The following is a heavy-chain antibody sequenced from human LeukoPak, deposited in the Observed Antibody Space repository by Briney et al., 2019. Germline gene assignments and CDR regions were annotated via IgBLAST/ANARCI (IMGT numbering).Heavy chain of an antibody. CDR3: AEGSGWYYYGMDV. CDR1: GFTFSSYA. CDR2: ISGSGGST. Sequence: GGSLRLSCAASGFTFSSYATSWVRQAPGKGLEWVSAISGSGGSTYYADSVKGRFTISRDNSKNTLYLQMNSLRAEDTAVYYCAEGSGWYYYGMDVWGQGTTVTVSS. V-gene: IGHV3-23*01. D-gene: IGHD6-19*01. J-gene: IGHJ6*02.